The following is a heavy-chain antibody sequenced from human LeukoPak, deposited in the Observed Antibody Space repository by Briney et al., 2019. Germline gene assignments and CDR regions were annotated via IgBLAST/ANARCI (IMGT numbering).Heavy chain of an antibody. J-gene: IGHJ4*02. Sequence: PGGSLRLSCAASGFTFSNYGMSWVRQAPGKGLEWVSAISGSGGSTYYADSVKGRFTISRDNSKNTLYLQMNSLRAEDTAVYYCAKVDYGDYIGIDYWGQGTLVTVSS. CDR1: GFTFSNYG. V-gene: IGHV3-23*01. D-gene: IGHD4-17*01. CDR3: AKVDYGDYIGIDY. CDR2: ISGSGGST.